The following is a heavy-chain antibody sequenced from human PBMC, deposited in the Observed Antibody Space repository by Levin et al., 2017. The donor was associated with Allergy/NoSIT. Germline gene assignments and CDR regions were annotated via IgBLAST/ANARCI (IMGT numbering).Heavy chain of an antibody. Sequence: GGSLRLSCAASGFTFSSYAMSWVRQAPGKGLEWVSAISGSGGSTYYADSVKGRFTISRDNSKNTLYLQMNSLRAEDTAVYYCAKSHRVLRFVEWSPYHYYFDYWGQGTLVTVSS. J-gene: IGHJ4*02. CDR2: ISGSGGST. CDR1: GFTFSSYA. V-gene: IGHV3-23*01. D-gene: IGHD3-3*01. CDR3: AKSHRVLRFVEWSPYHYYFDY.